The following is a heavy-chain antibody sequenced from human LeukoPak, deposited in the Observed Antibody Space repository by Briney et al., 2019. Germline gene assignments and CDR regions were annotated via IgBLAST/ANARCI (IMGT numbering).Heavy chain of an antibody. J-gene: IGHJ4*02. CDR2: ISSSRSYI. V-gene: IGHV3-21*01. CDR1: GFTFSSYS. D-gene: IGHD2-2*03. Sequence: GGSLRLSCAASGFTFSSYSMNWVRQAPGKGLEWVSSISSSRSYIYYADSVKGRFTISRDNAKNSLYLQMNSLRAEDTAVYYCARGLDIDGPGYWGQGTLVTVSS. CDR3: ARGLDIDGPGY.